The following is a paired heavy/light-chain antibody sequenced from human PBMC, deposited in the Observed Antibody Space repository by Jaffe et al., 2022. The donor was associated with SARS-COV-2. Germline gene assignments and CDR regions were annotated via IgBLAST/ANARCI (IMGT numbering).Heavy chain of an antibody. CDR2: ISTSGGST. Sequence: EVQLLESGGGLVQPGGSLRLSCAASGFTFSNYAMNWVRQAPGRGLEWVSSISTSGGSTHYADSVKGRFTISRDNSERTLDLQMNSLRAEDTAVYYCAKGGGVWSYYFDYWGQGTLVTVSS. V-gene: IGHV3-23*01. D-gene: IGHD2-8*02. CDR3: AKGGGVWSYYFDY. J-gene: IGHJ4*02. CDR1: GFTFSNYA.
Light chain of an antibody. Sequence: EIVLTQSPGTLSLSPGERATLSCRASQSVSSNYLAWYQQKPGQAPRLLIYGTSTRATGIPDRFSGSGSGTDFALTISRLEPEDFAMYYCHQYDISPWTFGQGTKVEIK. CDR2: GTS. J-gene: IGKJ1*01. CDR3: HQYDISPWT. V-gene: IGKV3-20*01. CDR1: QSVSSNY.